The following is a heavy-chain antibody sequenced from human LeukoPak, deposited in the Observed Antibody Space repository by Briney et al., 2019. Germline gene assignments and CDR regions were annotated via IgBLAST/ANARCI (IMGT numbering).Heavy chain of an antibody. J-gene: IGHJ6*02. D-gene: IGHD3-9*01. CDR1: GGSFSGYY. V-gene: IGHV4-34*01. CDR2: INHSGST. CDR3: ARDVGYFPV. Sequence: ASETLSLTCAVYGGSFSGYYWSWIRQPPGKGLEWIGEINHSGSTNYNPSLKSRVTISVDTSKNQLSLKLSPVTAADTAVYYCARDVGYFPVWGQGTTVTVSS.